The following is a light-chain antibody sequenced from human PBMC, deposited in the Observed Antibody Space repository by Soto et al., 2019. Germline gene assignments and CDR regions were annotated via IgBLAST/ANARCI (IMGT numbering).Light chain of an antibody. CDR2: KDS. V-gene: IGLV3-25*02. CDR1: ALPKQY. Sequence: ELRQPPSVSVSPGQTARITCSGDALPKQYAYWYQQKPGQAPVLVIYKDSERPSGIPERFSGSSSGTTVTLTISGVQAEDEADYYCQSADSSGTYVFGTGTKVTVL. J-gene: IGLJ1*01. CDR3: QSADSSGTYV.